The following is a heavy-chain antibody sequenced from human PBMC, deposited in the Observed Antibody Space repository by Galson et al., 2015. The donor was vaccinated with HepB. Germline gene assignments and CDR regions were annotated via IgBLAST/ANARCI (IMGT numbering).Heavy chain of an antibody. CDR3: AMGPGSIVGLFAY. Sequence: SVKVSCKAIGNTFTSYYMYWVRQAPGQGLEWMGILNPRGGSTNYAQNFQGRITMTGDTSTSTVSMELRSLRSEDTAVYYCAMGPGSIVGLFAYWGQGTLVTVSS. CDR2: LNPRGGST. CDR1: GNTFTSYY. V-gene: IGHV1-46*01. J-gene: IGHJ4*02. D-gene: IGHD3-16*02.